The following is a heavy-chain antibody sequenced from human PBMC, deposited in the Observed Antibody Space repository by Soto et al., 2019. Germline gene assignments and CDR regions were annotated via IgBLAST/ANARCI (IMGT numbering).Heavy chain of an antibody. Sequence: PSETLSLTCTVFGGSISSSSYYRGWIRQPPGKGLEWIGSNYYSGSTYYNPSLKSRVTISVDTSKNQFSLKLSSVTAADTAVYYCARHSRNFDWFPPIVYYYMDVWGKGTTVTVSS. J-gene: IGHJ6*03. CDR2: NYYSGST. V-gene: IGHV4-39*01. CDR1: GGSISSSSYY. D-gene: IGHD3-9*01. CDR3: ARHSRNFDWFPPIVYYYMDV.